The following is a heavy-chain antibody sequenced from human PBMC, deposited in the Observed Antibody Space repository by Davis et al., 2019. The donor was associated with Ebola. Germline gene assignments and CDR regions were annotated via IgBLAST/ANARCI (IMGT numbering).Heavy chain of an antibody. V-gene: IGHV1-2*04. Sequence: ASVKVSCKASGYTFTGYYMHWVRQAPGQGLEWMGWINPNSGGTTYAQKFQGWVTITRDTSARTAYIEPSSLRSENTAVYYCATGEYCSGGSCYDLYYYYYGMDVWGQGTTVTVSS. J-gene: IGHJ6*02. CDR2: INPNSGGT. D-gene: IGHD2-15*01. CDR1: GYTFTGYY. CDR3: ATGEYCSGGSCYDLYYYYYGMDV.